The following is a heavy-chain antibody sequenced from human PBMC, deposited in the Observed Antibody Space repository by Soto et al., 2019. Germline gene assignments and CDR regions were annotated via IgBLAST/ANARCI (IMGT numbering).Heavy chain of an antibody. V-gene: IGHV1-69*08. J-gene: IGHJ6*02. CDR2: IIPMFGIA. CDR1: GGNRYT. Sequence: QVQLVQSGAEVKKPGSSVKVSCKGSGGNRYTITWVRQAPGQGLEWMGRIIPMFGIATYAQNFQGRVTISADKSTSTAYMELGSLRSEDTAVYYCARDSGRSDVVPAAISAMDVWGQGTTVTVSS. CDR3: ARDSGRSDVVPAAISAMDV. D-gene: IGHD2-2*01.